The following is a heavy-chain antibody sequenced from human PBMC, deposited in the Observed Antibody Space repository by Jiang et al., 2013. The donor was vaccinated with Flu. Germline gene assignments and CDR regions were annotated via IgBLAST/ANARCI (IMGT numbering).Heavy chain of an antibody. Sequence: KPTQTLTLTCTFSGFSLSTSGMCVSWIRQPPGKALEWLALIDWDDDKYYSTSLKTRLTISKDTSKNQVVLTMTNMDPVDTATYYCARSTVHHTDYYYYGMDVWGQGTTVTVSS. J-gene: IGHJ6*02. D-gene: IGHD4-11*01. CDR2: IDWDDDK. V-gene: IGHV2-70*01. CDR3: ARSTVHHTDYYYYGMDV. CDR1: GFSLSTSGMC.